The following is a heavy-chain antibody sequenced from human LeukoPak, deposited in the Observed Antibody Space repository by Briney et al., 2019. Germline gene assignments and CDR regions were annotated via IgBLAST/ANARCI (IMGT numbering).Heavy chain of an antibody. CDR2: IYYSGST. D-gene: IGHD3-10*01. Sequence: PSETLSLTCTVSGGSISSSSYYWGWIRQPPGKGLEWIGSIYYSGSTYHNPSLKSRVTISVDTSKNQFSLKLNSVTAADTAVYFCASYGSGSYWRDAFDIWGQGTMVTVSS. V-gene: IGHV4-39*01. CDR1: GGSISSSSYY. CDR3: ASYGSGSYWRDAFDI. J-gene: IGHJ3*02.